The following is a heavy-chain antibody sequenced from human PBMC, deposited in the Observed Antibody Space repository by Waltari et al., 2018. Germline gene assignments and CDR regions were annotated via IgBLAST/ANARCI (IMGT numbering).Heavy chain of an antibody. CDR2: IKQDASEK. Sequence: EVQLVESGGGLVQPGGSLRLSCAASGFTFNNYWMTWVRQAPGKGLEWVANIKQDASEKYYVDFVKGRFTISRDNTKNSLYLQMNSLRAEDTAVYYCAASVGVAPNYWDHGTLVTVSS. CDR3: AASVGVAPNY. CDR1: GFTFNNYW. D-gene: IGHD6-19*01. J-gene: IGHJ4*01. V-gene: IGHV3-7*01.